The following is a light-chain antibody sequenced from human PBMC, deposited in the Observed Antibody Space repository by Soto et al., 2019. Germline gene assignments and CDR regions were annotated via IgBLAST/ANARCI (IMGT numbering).Light chain of an antibody. V-gene: IGLV1-40*01. CDR1: SSNIGAGYD. CDR3: QSYDSSLSGYV. Sequence: QSVLTQPPSVSGAPGQRVTISCTGSSSNIGAGYDVHWYQQLPGTAPKLLIYGNSNRPSGVPDRFSGSKSGTSASLAITGLQAEDEADYCCQSYDSSLSGYVFGTGTQLPVL. J-gene: IGLJ1*01. CDR2: GNS.